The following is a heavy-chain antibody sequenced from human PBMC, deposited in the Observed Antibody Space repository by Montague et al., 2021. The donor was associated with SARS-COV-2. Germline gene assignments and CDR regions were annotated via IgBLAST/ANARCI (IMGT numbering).Heavy chain of an antibody. CDR2: TYYRSKWHS. CDR3: VRYSGRFYFDF. D-gene: IGHD6-19*01. V-gene: IGHV6-1*01. J-gene: IGHJ4*02. CDR1: GDSVASNRVA. Sequence: CAISGDSVASNRVAWGWIRQAPSRGLELLGRTYYRSKWHSDYAPSVRGRLTVNPDASKNEFSLELNYVTPEDTAVYYCVRYSGRFYFDFWGQGTLVTVSS.